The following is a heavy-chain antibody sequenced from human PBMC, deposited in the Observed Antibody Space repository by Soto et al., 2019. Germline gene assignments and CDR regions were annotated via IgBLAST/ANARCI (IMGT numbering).Heavy chain of an antibody. J-gene: IGHJ5*02. CDR2: IYYSGST. CDR3: AISSGYADWFDP. D-gene: IGHD3-22*01. Sequence: SETLSLTCTVSGGSISSYYWSWIRQPPGKGLEWIGYIYYSGSTNYNPSLKSRVTISVDTSKNQFSLKLRSVTAADTAVYYCAISSGYADWFDPWGQGTLVTVSS. CDR1: GGSISSYY. V-gene: IGHV4-59*12.